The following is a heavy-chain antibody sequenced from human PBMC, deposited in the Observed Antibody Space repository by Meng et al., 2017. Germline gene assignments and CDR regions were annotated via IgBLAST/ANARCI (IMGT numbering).Heavy chain of an antibody. CDR2: IYPGDSAT. CDR1: GYSFTSYW. Sequence: ESLKISCKGSGYSFTSYWIGWVRQMPGKGLEWMGIIYPGDSATRYSPSFQGQVTISADKSISTAYLQWSSLKASDTAMYYCARRKSPIYYDSSGYYHNWYFDLWGRGTLVTVSS. V-gene: IGHV5-51*01. D-gene: IGHD3-22*01. CDR3: ARRKSPIYYDSSGYYHNWYFDL. J-gene: IGHJ2*01.